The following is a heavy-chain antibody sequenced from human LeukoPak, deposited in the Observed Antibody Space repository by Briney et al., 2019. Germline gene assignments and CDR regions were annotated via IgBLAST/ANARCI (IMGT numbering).Heavy chain of an antibody. V-gene: IGHV1-69*01. CDR1: GSAFSGYT. J-gene: IGHJ4*02. Sequence: ASVKVSCKASGSAFSGYTITWVRQAPGQGLEWVGGIITNLASTNYAQKFQGRVTISADDSTSTAYMQVRSLTSEDTAFYYCALAVSGYDRWFPEPPDQWGQGTLVTISS. D-gene: IGHD5-12*01. CDR3: ALAVSGYDRWFPEPPDQ. CDR2: IITNLAST.